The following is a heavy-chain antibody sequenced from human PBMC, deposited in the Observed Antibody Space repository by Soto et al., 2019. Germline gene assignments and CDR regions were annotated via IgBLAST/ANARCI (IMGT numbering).Heavy chain of an antibody. CDR1: GYTFIKYD. Sequence: QVQLVQSGAEVKKPGASVKVSCKASGYTFIKYDINWVRQATGQGLEWVGWMNPNSGHTVYAQNFQGSVTVTRDTSINTAHMPLSSLRSEDTPIFYFARISMWFAGYGIDVWRHRTTVTVSS. J-gene: IGHJ6*02. V-gene: IGHV1-8*01. CDR2: MNPNSGHT. CDR3: ARISMWFAGYGIDV. D-gene: IGHD3-3*02.